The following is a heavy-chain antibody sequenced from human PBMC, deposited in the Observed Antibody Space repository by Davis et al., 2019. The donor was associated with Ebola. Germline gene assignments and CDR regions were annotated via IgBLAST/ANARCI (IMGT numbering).Heavy chain of an antibody. Sequence: GESLKISCAASGFTFSSYWMSWVRQAPGKGLEWVSVIYSGATTYYADSVKGRFTISRDNSKNTLYLQMNSLRADDTALYYCAKGGARYFYHYYGMDVWGQGTTVTVSS. CDR2: IYSGATT. D-gene: IGHD2/OR15-2a*01. V-gene: IGHV3-23*03. CDR1: GFTFSSYW. J-gene: IGHJ6*02. CDR3: AKGGARYFYHYYGMDV.